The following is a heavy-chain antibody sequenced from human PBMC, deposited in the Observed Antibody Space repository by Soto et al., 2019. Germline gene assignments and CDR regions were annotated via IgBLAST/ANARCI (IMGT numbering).Heavy chain of an antibody. D-gene: IGHD3-10*01. Sequence: GGSLRLSCAASGFTFSSYSMNWVRQAPGKGLEWVSSISSSSSYIYYADSVKGRFTISIDNAKNSLYLQMNSLRAEDTAVYYCARDQFPVENYYGSGSYVYYYYYMDVWGKGTTVTVSS. CDR3: ARDQFPVENYYGSGSYVYYYYYMDV. CDR1: GFTFSSYS. V-gene: IGHV3-21*01. J-gene: IGHJ6*03. CDR2: ISSSSSYI.